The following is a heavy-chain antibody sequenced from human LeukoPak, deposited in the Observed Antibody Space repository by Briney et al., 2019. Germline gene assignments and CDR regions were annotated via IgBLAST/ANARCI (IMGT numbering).Heavy chain of an antibody. CDR1: GYTFTSYY. CDR3: ARDKDSSTPWGYSDAFDI. V-gene: IGHV1-46*01. D-gene: IGHD6-13*01. CDR2: INPSGGST. Sequence: VSVKVSCKASGYTFTSYYMYWVRQAPGQGLEWMGIINPSGGSTSYAQKFQGRVTMTRDTSTSTVYMELSSLRSEDTAVYYCARDKDSSTPWGYSDAFDIWGQGTMVTVSS. J-gene: IGHJ3*02.